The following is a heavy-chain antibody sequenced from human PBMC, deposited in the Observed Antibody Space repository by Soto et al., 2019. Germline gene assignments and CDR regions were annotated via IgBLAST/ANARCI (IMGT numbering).Heavy chain of an antibody. V-gene: IGHV1-69*01. Sequence: QVHLVQSGAEVKKPGSSVKVSCKASGGTFSSYAISWVRQAPGQGLEWMGGFIPIFGTTNYAQKFQGRVTITADESTSTAYIELSSLRSEDTAVYYCTRDRGRRYNDGRGYYYSAYWGQGTLVTVSS. D-gene: IGHD3-22*01. CDR3: TRDRGRRYNDGRGYYYSAY. J-gene: IGHJ4*02. CDR1: GGTFSSYA. CDR2: FIPIFGTT.